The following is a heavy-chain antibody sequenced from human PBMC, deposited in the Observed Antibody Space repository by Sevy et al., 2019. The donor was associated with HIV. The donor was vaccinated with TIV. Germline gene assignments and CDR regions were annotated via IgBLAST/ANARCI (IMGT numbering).Heavy chain of an antibody. J-gene: IGHJ6*02. CDR2: IYYNGRT. CDR3: ARAAADYYYAMDV. Sequence: SETLSLTCTVSGDSISGYYWSWIRQSPGKGLQWIGYIYYNGRTNYDPSLKSRVTISADTSKNQFSLKLSSVTAADTAIYYCARAAADYYYAMDVWGLGTTVTVSS. V-gene: IGHV4-59*01. CDR1: GDSISGYY.